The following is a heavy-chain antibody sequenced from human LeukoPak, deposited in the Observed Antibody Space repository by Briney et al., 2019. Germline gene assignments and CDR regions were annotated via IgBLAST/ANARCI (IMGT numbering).Heavy chain of an antibody. J-gene: IGHJ4*02. Sequence: SETLSLTCTVSGGFISSYYWSWIRQPPGKGLEWIGYIYYSERTNYNPSLKGRVSISLDTSKNQFSLNLSSVTAADTAVYYCARGPLNEEIDYWGQGTLVTVSS. V-gene: IGHV4-59*12. D-gene: IGHD1-1*01. CDR2: IYYSERT. CDR3: ARGPLNEEIDY. CDR1: GGFISSYY.